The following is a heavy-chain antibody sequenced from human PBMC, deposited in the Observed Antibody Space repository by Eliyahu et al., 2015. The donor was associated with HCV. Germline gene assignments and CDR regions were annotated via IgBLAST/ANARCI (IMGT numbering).Heavy chain of an antibody. CDR1: GFTFDDYT. CDR3: AKDRNDGRYFDC. V-gene: IGHV3-43*01. Sequence: EVQLVESGGVVVQPGGSLRLSCAASGFTFDDYTMHWVRQAPGKGLEWVSLINWDGSTTYYANSVNGRFTISRDNTKNSLYLQMNSLRTEDTALYYCAKDRNDGRYFDCWGQGTLVTVSS. CDR2: INWDGSTT. J-gene: IGHJ4*02. D-gene: IGHD1-1*01.